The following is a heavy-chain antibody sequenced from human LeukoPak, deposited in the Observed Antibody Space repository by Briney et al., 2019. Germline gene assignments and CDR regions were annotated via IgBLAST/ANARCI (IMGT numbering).Heavy chain of an antibody. V-gene: IGHV1-18*01. CDR1: GYIFTNYA. CDR3: ARADTVRLGELSHFDY. Sequence: ASVMVSCKASGYIFTNYAISWVRQAPGQGLEWMGWISTYNGNTKNAQKLQGRVTMTTDTSTSTAYMELRTLRSDDTAVYYCARADTVRLGELSHFDYWSQGTLVTVSS. CDR2: ISTYNGNT. D-gene: IGHD3-16*02. J-gene: IGHJ4*02.